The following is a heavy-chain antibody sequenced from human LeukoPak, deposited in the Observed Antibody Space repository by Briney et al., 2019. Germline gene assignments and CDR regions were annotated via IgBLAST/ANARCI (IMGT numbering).Heavy chain of an antibody. Sequence: PSETLSLTCTVSGGSISSYYWSWIRQPPGKGLEWIGYIYYSGSTNCNPSLKSRVTISVDTSKNQFSLKLSSVTAADTAVYYCARVRGSYYSVLDYWGQGTLVTVSS. CDR2: IYYSGST. CDR1: GGSISSYY. J-gene: IGHJ4*02. CDR3: ARVRGSYYSVLDY. D-gene: IGHD1-26*01. V-gene: IGHV4-59*01.